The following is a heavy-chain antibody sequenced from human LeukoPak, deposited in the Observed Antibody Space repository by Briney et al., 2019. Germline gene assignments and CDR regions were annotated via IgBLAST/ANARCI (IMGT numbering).Heavy chain of an antibody. D-gene: IGHD2/OR15-2a*01. V-gene: IGHV3-21*01. CDR2: INSRSNYI. J-gene: IGHJ4*02. CDR1: GGSFSGYY. Sequence: PSETLSLTCAVYGGSFSGYYWSWIRQPPGKGLEWVSSINSRSNYIYYADSVKGRFTISRDNAKESLYLQMNSLRAEDTALYFCARDKVSVIPALDYWGQGTLVIVSS. CDR3: ARDKVSVIPALDY.